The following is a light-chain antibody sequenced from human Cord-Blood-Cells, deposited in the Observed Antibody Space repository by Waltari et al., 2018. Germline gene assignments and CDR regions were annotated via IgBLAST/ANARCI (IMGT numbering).Light chain of an antibody. Sequence: DIQMTQSPSSLSASVADRATLTCRASQSISSYLNWYQQKPGKAPKLLIYAASSLQSGVPSRFSGSGSGTDFTLTISSLQPEDFATYYCLQSYMTPRTFGQGTKVEIK. CDR3: LQSYMTPRT. CDR2: AAS. CDR1: QSISSY. J-gene: IGKJ1*01. V-gene: IGKV1-39*01.